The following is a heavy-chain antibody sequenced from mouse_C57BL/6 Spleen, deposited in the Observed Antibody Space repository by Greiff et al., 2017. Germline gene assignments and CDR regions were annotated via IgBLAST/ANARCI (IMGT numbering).Heavy chain of an antibody. D-gene: IGHD2-5*01. CDR2: ISSASSTI. J-gene: IGHJ2*01. CDR3: ARKYYSNYFDY. V-gene: IGHV5-17*01. CDR1: GFTFSDYG. Sequence: EVMLVESGGGLVKPGGSLKLSCAASGFTFSDYGMHWVRQAPEKGLEWVAYISSASSTIYYADTVKGRFTISRDNAKNTLFLQMTSLRSEDTAMYYCARKYYSNYFDYWGQGTTLTVSS.